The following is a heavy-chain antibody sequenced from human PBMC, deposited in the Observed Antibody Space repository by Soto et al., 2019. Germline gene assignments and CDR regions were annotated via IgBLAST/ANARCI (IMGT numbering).Heavy chain of an antibody. CDR1: GGSISSGGYY. Sequence: QVQLQESGPGLVKPSQTLSLTCTVSGGSISSGGYYWSWIRQHPGKGLEWIGYIYYSGSTYYNPSRQSRVTISVDTSKNQFSLKLSSVTAADTAVYYCARGHYDFWSGYYYYYYYMDVWGKGTTVTVSS. J-gene: IGHJ6*03. V-gene: IGHV4-31*03. D-gene: IGHD3-3*01. CDR2: IYYSGST. CDR3: ARGHYDFWSGYYYYYYYMDV.